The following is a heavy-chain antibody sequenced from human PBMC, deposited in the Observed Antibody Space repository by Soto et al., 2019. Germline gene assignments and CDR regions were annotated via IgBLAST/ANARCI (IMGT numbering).Heavy chain of an antibody. CDR3: ATVDRAVALVGWFDP. CDR1: GGTFSSYV. D-gene: IGHD2-8*02. J-gene: IGHJ5*02. CDR2: IIPVSGTA. V-gene: IGHV1-69*01. Sequence: QVHLEQSGAEVKKPGSSVKVSCKFSGGTFSSYVIIWVRQAPGQGLEWMGGIIPVSGTANYAQKFHGRVTIAADAATNTGYMELSSVRFDDTAVYYCATVDRAVALVGWFDPWGQGTLVTVSS.